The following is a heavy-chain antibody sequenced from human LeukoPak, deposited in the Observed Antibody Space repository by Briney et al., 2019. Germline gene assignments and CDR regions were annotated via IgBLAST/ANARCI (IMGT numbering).Heavy chain of an antibody. CDR1: GFTFDDYA. CDR2: IYSGGTT. CDR3: ARGGYGSGSYYNYFDY. Sequence: GGSLRLSCAASGFTFDDYAMHWVRHAPGKGLEWVSVIYSGGTTYYADSVKGRFTISRDNSKNTLYLQMNSLRAEDTAVYYCARGGYGSGSYYNYFDYWGQGTLVTVSS. D-gene: IGHD3-10*01. V-gene: IGHV3-66*01. J-gene: IGHJ4*02.